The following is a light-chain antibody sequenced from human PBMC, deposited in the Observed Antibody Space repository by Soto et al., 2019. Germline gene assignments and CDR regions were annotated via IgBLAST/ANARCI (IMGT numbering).Light chain of an antibody. CDR3: MQGSHWPRT. CDR2: KVS. V-gene: IGKV2-30*01. J-gene: IGKJ1*01. CDR1: QSLVNSDGNTY. Sequence: EVVMTQSPLSLPVTLGQPASISCRSSQSLVNSDGNTYLNWFHQRPGQSPRRLIYKVSNRDSGVPDRFSVSGSGTDFTLRISRVEAEDVGVYYCMQGSHWPRTFGQGTRVEIK.